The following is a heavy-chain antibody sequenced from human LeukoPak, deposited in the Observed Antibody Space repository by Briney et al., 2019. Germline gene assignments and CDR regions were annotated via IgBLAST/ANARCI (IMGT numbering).Heavy chain of an antibody. CDR1: GFTFSSYA. J-gene: IGHJ4*02. D-gene: IGHD5-18*01. V-gene: IGHV3-30-3*01. CDR2: ISYDGSNK. Sequence: PGGSLRLSCAASGFTFSSYAMHWVRQAPGKGLEWVAVISYDGSNKYYADSVKGRFTISRDNSKNTLYLQMNSLRAEDTAVYYCASLWGPYTARVSGWNYWGQGTLVTVSS. CDR3: ASLWGPYTARVSGWNY.